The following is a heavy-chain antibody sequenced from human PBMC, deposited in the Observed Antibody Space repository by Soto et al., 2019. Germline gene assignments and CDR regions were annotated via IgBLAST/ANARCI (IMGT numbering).Heavy chain of an antibody. CDR2: IHHAGPT. D-gene: IGHD2-2*01. V-gene: IGHV4-31*03. CDR1: GGSITTIDYY. J-gene: IGHJ6*02. Sequence: SETLSLTCPVSGGSITTIDYYWTWIRQLPGEGLEWIAYIHHAGPTYYNPSLQSRITISVDTSQNQFSLKLSSVTAADTAVYYCARGLGSTSLLKDYYYGMDVWGQGTTVTVSS. CDR3: ARGLGSTSLLKDYYYGMDV.